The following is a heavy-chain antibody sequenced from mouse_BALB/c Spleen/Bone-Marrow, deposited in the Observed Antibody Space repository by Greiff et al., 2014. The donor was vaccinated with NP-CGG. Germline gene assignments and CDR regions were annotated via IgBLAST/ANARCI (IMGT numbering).Heavy chain of an antibody. CDR1: GYTFTSYW. D-gene: IGHD2-4*01. J-gene: IGHJ3*01. V-gene: IGHV1S22*01. Sequence: LQQSGPELVRPGASVKLSCKASGYTFTSYWMHWVKQRPGQGLEWIGNIYPGSGSTNYDEKFKSKATLTVDTSSSTAYMQLSSLTSEDSAVYYCTRLGSTMITTDAYWGQGTLVTVSA. CDR2: IYPGSGST. CDR3: TRLGSTMITTDAY.